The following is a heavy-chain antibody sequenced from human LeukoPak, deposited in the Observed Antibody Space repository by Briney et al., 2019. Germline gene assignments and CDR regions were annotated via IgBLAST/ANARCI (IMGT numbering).Heavy chain of an antibody. CDR3: TTDDYGDYVGLGY. CDR1: GFTFSNAW. D-gene: IGHD4-17*01. Sequence: GGSLRLSCAASGFTFSNAWMNWVRQAPGKGLEWVGRIKSKTDGGTTDYAVPVKGRFTISRDDSKNTLYLQMNSLKTEDTAVYYCTTDDYGDYVGLGYWGQGTLVTVSS. V-gene: IGHV3-15*07. CDR2: IKSKTDGGTT. J-gene: IGHJ4*02.